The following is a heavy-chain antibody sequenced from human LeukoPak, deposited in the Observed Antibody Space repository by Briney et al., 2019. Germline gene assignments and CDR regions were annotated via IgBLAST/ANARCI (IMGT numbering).Heavy chain of an antibody. J-gene: IGHJ2*01. Sequence: PGGSLRLSCAASGFTFSSYAMSWVRQAPGKGLEWVADIKEDGSDKYSLDSVKGRFTISRDNAKNSLYLQMNSLRAEDTAVYYCARDTYRFFVLWGRGTLVTVSS. CDR3: ARDTYRFFVL. CDR2: IKEDGSDK. CDR1: GFTFSSYA. V-gene: IGHV3-7*01.